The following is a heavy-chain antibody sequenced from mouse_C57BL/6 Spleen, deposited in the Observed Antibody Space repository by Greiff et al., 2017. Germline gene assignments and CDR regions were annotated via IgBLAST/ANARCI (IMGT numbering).Heavy chain of an antibody. CDR2: ISSGGSYT. CDR3: ARHGTGDWYFDV. D-gene: IGHD2-14*01. CDR1: GFTFSSYG. V-gene: IGHV5-6*01. Sequence: EVKLVESGGDLVKPGGSLKLSCAASGFTFSSYGMSWVRQTPDKRLEWVATISSGGSYTYYPDSVKGRFTISRDNAKNTLYLQVSSLKSEDTAMYSCARHGTGDWYFDVWGTVTTVTVSS. J-gene: IGHJ1*03.